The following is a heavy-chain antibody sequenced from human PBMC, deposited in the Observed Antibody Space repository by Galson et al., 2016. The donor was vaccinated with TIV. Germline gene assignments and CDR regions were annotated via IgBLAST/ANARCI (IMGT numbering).Heavy chain of an antibody. Sequence: SVKVSCKASGYTFTGYFLHWVRQAPGHGPEWMGWINPKTGAITYAQNYQGRVTMTGDTSTSTVYMELNRLQSDDTAVYFCARVSREGGERSTDFKHWGQGTLITVS. CDR3: ARVSREGGERSTDFKH. V-gene: IGHV1-2*02. CDR2: INPKTGAI. CDR1: GYTFTGYF. J-gene: IGHJ1*01. D-gene: IGHD4-17*01.